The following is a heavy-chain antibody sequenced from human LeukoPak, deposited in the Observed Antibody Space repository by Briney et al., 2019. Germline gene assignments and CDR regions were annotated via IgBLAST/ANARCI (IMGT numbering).Heavy chain of an antibody. CDR3: ARGYCSGGRCYRNAFDI. Sequence: PGGSLRLSCAASGFTFSTYWMTWVRQAPGKELEWVADIKKDGSEKNYVDSVKGRFTISRDNAKNSLYLQMNSLRAEDTAVYYCARGYCSGGRCYRNAFDIWGQGTMVTVSS. D-gene: IGHD2-15*01. CDR2: IKKDGSEK. J-gene: IGHJ3*02. V-gene: IGHV3-7*01. CDR1: GFTFSTYW.